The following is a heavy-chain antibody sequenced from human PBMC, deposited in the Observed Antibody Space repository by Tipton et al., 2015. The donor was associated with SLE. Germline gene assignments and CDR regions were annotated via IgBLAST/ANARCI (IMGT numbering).Heavy chain of an antibody. CDR2: ISWDSGSM. V-gene: IGHV3-9*01. Sequence: QLVQSGGGLVQPGGSLRLSCTASGFIFDDYVMHWVRQAPGKGLEWVSGISWDSGSMGYVDSVKGRFTISRDNAKNFLYLQMSSLRPEDTAFYYCAKAPYEKGNYYYYYFMDVWGKGTTVTVSS. CDR1: GFIFDDYV. CDR3: AKAPYEKGNYYYYYFMDV. D-gene: IGHD3-22*01. J-gene: IGHJ6*04.